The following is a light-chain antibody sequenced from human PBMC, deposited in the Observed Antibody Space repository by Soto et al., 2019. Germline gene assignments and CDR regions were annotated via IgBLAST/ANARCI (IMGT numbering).Light chain of an antibody. Sequence: QYALTQPPSASGSPRQSVTISCTGTSSDVGAYDFVSWYQHHPGKAPKLMIYEVTKRPSGVPDRFSGSKSGNTASLTVSGLQAEDEADYYCTSHAGNYNFPYVFGTGTKLTVL. J-gene: IGLJ1*01. V-gene: IGLV2-8*01. CDR3: TSHAGNYNFPYV. CDR2: EVT. CDR1: SSDVGAYDF.